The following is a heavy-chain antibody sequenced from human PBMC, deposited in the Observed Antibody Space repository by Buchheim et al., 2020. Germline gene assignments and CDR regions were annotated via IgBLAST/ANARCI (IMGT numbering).Heavy chain of an antibody. Sequence: EVQLVESGGGLVQPGGSLRLSCAASGFTFSDYEMNWVRQAPGKGLEWVSYISSRGGTIHYADSVKVRFTVSRDNAKNSLYLPMNSLRVEDTAVYYCARDGGLHADYWGQGTL. CDR1: GFTFSDYE. CDR3: ARDGGLHADY. CDR2: ISSRGGTI. V-gene: IGHV3-48*03. J-gene: IGHJ4*02. D-gene: IGHD2-15*01.